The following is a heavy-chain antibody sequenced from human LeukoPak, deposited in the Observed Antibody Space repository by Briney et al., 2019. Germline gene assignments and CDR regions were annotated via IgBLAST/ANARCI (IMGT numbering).Heavy chain of an antibody. CDR1: GFTFSSYG. CDR2: ISYDGSNK. V-gene: IGHV3-30*03. J-gene: IGHJ4*02. CDR3: ARHTGYFDY. Sequence: GGSERLSCAASGFTFSSYGMHWVRQAPGKGLEWVAVISYDGSNKYYADSVEGRFTISRDNSKNTLYLQMNSLRAEDTAVYYCARHTGYFDYWGQGTLVTVSS.